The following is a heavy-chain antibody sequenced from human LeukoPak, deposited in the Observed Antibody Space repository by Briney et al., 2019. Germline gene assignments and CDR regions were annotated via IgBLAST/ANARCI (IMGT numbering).Heavy chain of an antibody. CDR2: IYSGGST. Sequence: GGSLRLSCAASGFTVSSNYMSWVRQAPGKGLEWVSVIYSGGSTYYADSVKGRFTISRDNSKITLYLQMNSLRAEDTAVYYCAKDGYSSGWYPPPPRPPDYWGQGTLVTVSS. CDR3: AKDGYSSGWYPPPPRPPDY. V-gene: IGHV3-66*02. CDR1: GFTVSSNY. D-gene: IGHD6-19*01. J-gene: IGHJ4*02.